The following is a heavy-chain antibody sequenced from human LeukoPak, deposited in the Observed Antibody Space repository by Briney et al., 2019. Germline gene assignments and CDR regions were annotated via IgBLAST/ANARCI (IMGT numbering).Heavy chain of an antibody. CDR3: ATLLLHDAFDI. V-gene: IGHV4-34*01. D-gene: IGHD3-22*01. CDR1: GGSFSGYY. CDR2: INHSGST. J-gene: IGHJ3*02. Sequence: SETLSLTCAVYGGSFSGYYWSWIRQAPGKGLEWIGEINHSGSTNYNPSLKSRVTISVDTSKNQFSPKLSSVTAADTAVYYCATLLLHDAFDIWGQGTMVTVSS.